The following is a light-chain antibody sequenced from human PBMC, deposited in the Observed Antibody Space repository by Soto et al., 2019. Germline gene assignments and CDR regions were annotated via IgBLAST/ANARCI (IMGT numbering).Light chain of an antibody. CDR1: ETVSSK. Sequence: EIVMTQSPATLSVSPGEGATLSCRASETVSSKLAWYQQKPGQAPRLLIYGASTRATGIPARFSGTGSGTEFTLTISSLQPEDFAVYYCQQYNNWPRTFGQGTKVDIK. V-gene: IGKV3-15*01. CDR2: GAS. CDR3: QQYNNWPRT. J-gene: IGKJ1*01.